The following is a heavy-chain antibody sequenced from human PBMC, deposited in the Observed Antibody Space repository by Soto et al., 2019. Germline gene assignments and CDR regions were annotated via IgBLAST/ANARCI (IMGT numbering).Heavy chain of an antibody. V-gene: IGHV4-34*01. CDR1: GGSFSGYY. CDR3: ARADCSSTSCWACAVDI. D-gene: IGHD2-2*01. Sequence: SGNLSLTCSVYGGSFSGYYWSCIRLPPWKGLEWIGEINHSGSTNYNPSLKSRVTISVDTSKNQFSLKLSSVTAADTAVYYGARADCSSTSCWACAVDIWGQGTMVT. CDR2: INHSGST. J-gene: IGHJ3*02.